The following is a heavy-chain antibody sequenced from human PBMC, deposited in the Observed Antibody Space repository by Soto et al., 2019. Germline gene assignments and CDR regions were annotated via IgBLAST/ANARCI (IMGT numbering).Heavy chain of an antibody. CDR2: INPNSGGT. V-gene: IGHV1-2*04. Sequence: GASVKVSCKASGYTFTGYYMHWVRQAPGQGLEWMGWINPNSGGTNYAQKFQGWVTMTRDTSISTAYMELSRLRSDDTTVYYCARARGYDFWSGWDVWGQGTTVT. J-gene: IGHJ6*02. CDR1: GYTFTGYY. D-gene: IGHD3-3*01. CDR3: ARARGYDFWSGWDV.